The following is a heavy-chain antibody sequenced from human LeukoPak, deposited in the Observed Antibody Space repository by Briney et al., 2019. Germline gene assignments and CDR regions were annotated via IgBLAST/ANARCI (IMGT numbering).Heavy chain of an antibody. V-gene: IGHV3-74*01. Sequence: GGSLRLSCAASGFTLSTYWMHWVRQAPGKGLVWVSRINPDGSTISYADSVKGRFTISRDNAKNTLYLQMNSLRAEDTAVYYCGRMLVSHWGQGALVTVSS. D-gene: IGHD2-8*01. CDR2: INPDGSTI. J-gene: IGHJ4*02. CDR3: GRMLVSH. CDR1: GFTLSTYW.